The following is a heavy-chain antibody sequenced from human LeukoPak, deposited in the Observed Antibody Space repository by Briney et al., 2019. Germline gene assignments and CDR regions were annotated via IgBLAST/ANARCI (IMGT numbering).Heavy chain of an antibody. Sequence: SETLSLTCTVSGGSISSGGYYWSWIRQPPGKGLEWIGYIYHSGSTYYNPSLKSRVTISVDRSKNQFSLKLSSVTAADTAVYYCARAAVIVGAFDIWGQGTMVTVSS. V-gene: IGHV4-30-2*01. J-gene: IGHJ3*02. CDR2: IYHSGST. CDR3: ARAAVIVGAFDI. D-gene: IGHD2-2*02. CDR1: GGSISSGGYY.